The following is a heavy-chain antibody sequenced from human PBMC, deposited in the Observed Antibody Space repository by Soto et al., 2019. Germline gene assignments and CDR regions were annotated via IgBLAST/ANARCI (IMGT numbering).Heavy chain of an antibody. V-gene: IGHV1-69*06. Sequence: QVHLVQSGAEVKKPGSSVKVSCKASGGTFSSYAISWVRQAPGQGLEWMGGIIPIFGTTNYAQKFQGRVAITADKSTSTAYMELGSLRSEDTAVYYCVSTPREDGYNYRFDYWGQGTLVTVSS. CDR3: VSTPREDGYNYRFDY. CDR1: GGTFSSYA. CDR2: IIPIFGTT. D-gene: IGHD5-12*01. J-gene: IGHJ4*02.